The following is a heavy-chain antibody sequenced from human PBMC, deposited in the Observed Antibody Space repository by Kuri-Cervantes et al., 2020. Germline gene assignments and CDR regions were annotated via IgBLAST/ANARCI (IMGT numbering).Heavy chain of an antibody. D-gene: IGHD2-8*02. V-gene: IGHV1-2*02. CDR1: GYTFTGYY. CDR3: ARDVGGGVVASPHWYFDL. J-gene: IGHJ2*01. Sequence: ASVKVSCKASGYTFTGYYMHWVRQAPGQGLEWMGWINPNSGGTNYAQKFQGRVTMTRDTSISTAYMELSRLRSDDTAVYYCARDVGGGVVASPHWYFDLWGRGTLVTVSS. CDR2: INPNSGGT.